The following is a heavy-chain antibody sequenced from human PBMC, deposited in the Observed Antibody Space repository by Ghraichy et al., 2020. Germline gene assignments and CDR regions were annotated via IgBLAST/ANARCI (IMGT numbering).Heavy chain of an antibody. D-gene: IGHD3-22*01. Sequence: SETLSLTCAVSGGSISSSNWWSWVRQPPGKGLEWIGEIDHSGSTNYNPSLKSRVTISVDKSKNQFSLKLNSVTAADTAVYYCARDPESSDSSVYSDYWGQGTLVTVSS. V-gene: IGHV4-4*02. J-gene: IGHJ4*02. CDR1: GGSISSSNW. CDR3: ARDPESSDSSVYSDY. CDR2: IDHSGST.